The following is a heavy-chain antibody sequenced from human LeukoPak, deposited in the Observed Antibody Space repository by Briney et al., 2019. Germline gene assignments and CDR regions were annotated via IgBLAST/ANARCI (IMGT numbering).Heavy chain of an antibody. D-gene: IGHD2-2*01. V-gene: IGHV3-30-3*01. CDR3: AGGCSSTSCYPDAFDI. J-gene: IGHJ3*02. Sequence: GGSLRLSCAASGFTFSSYAMHWVRQAPGKGLEWVAVISYDGSNKYYADSVKGRFTISRDNSKNTLYLQMNSLRAEDTAVYYCAGGCSSTSCYPDAFDIWGQGTMVTVSS. CDR2: ISYDGSNK. CDR1: GFTFSSYA.